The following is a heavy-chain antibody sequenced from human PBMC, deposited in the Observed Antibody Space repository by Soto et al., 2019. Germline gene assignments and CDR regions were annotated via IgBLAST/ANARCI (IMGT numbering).Heavy chain of an antibody. CDR3: ARDIRYCSGGSCYSEYFQH. V-gene: IGHV3-33*01. J-gene: IGHJ1*01. Sequence: QVQLVESGGGVVQPGRSLRLSCAASGFTFSSYGMHWVRQAPGKGLEWVAVIWYDGSNKYYADSVKGRFTISRDNSKNTLYLQMNSLRAEDTAVYYCARDIRYCSGGSCYSEYFQHWGQGTLVTVSS. CDR1: GFTFSSYG. D-gene: IGHD2-15*01. CDR2: IWYDGSNK.